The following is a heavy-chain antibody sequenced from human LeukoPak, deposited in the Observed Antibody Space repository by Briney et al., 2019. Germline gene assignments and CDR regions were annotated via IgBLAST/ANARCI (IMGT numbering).Heavy chain of an antibody. Sequence: GGSLGLSCAASGFIFRNYAMSWVRQAPGKGLEWVSAITGSGDTTYYADSVKGRFTISRDNSKNTLYVEMNTLRAEDTVVYYCAKWGDYDILTGYYVSDFWGQGTLVTVSS. CDR2: ITGSGDTT. J-gene: IGHJ4*02. D-gene: IGHD3-9*01. CDR1: GFIFRNYA. V-gene: IGHV3-23*01. CDR3: AKWGDYDILTGYYVSDF.